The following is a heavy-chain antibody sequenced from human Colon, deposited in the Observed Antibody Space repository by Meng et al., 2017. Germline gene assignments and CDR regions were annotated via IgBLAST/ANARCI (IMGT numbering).Heavy chain of an antibody. V-gene: IGHV4-34*01. D-gene: IGHD3-9*01. CDR1: GGSFSDYY. J-gene: IGHJ4*02. CDR3: ARGVDWAKSGNF. CDR2: IHPSGST. Sequence: VHLRQWGAGLVKPSETLAPTCAATGGSFSDYYLTWIRQPPGKGLEWVGEIHPSGSTYYSPSLQSRVTITLDTSKNQFSLTLSSMTAADTAVYYCARGVDWAKSGNFWGQGTLVTVSS.